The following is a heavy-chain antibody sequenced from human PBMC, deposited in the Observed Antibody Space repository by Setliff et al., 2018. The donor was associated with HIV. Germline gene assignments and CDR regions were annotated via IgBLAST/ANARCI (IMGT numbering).Heavy chain of an antibody. CDR1: GFTFSTYW. V-gene: IGHV3-74*03. CDR3: ARKLRPGHGVDV. CDR2: INNDGRKT. D-gene: IGHD3-10*01. J-gene: IGHJ6*02. Sequence: GSLRLSCAASGFTFSTYWMHWVRQAPGKGLVWVSHINNDGRKTTYADSVKGRFTISRDNAKNSMDLQMNSLRAEDTAIYYCARKLRPGHGVDVWGQGTTVTVSS.